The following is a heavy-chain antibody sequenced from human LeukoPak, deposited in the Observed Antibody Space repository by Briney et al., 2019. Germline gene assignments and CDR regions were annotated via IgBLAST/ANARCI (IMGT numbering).Heavy chain of an antibody. V-gene: IGHV1-69*04. J-gene: IGHJ3*02. CDR2: IIPILGIA. CDR3: ARARAHDAFDI. CDR1: GGTFSSYA. Sequence: SVKVSCKASGGTFSSYAISWVRQAPGQGLEWMGRIIPILGIANYAQKFQGRVTITTDESTSTAYMELSSLRSEDTAVYYCARARAHDAFDIWGQGTMVTVSS.